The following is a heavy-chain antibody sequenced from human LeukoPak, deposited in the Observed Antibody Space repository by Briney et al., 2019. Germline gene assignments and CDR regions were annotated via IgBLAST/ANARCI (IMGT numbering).Heavy chain of an antibody. Sequence: GGSLRLSCAASGFTFSNFAMHWVRQAPGKGLEWVAFIRHDGSDVYYADSVKGRFTISRDNSKNTLYLQMNSLRAEDTAVYYCARATGWLQSPFDYWGQGTLVTVSS. D-gene: IGHD5-24*01. CDR3: ARATGWLQSPFDY. V-gene: IGHV3-30*02. CDR1: GFTFSNFA. CDR2: IRHDGSDV. J-gene: IGHJ4*02.